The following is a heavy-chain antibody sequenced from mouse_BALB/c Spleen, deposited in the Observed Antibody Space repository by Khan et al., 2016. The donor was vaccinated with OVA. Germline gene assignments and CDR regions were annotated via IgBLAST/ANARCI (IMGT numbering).Heavy chain of an antibody. Sequence: QVQLQQSGAELVRPGTSVKVSCKASGYAFTSYLIEWINQRPGQGLEWIGLINPGNGNTNYNEKFKGKATLTADKSSSTAYMQLSSLTADDSAVCFCARSQLGLRFDYWGQGTTLTVSS. CDR2: INPGNGNT. J-gene: IGHJ2*01. CDR1: GYAFTSYL. CDR3: ARSQLGLRFDY. V-gene: IGHV1-54*01. D-gene: IGHD3-1*01.